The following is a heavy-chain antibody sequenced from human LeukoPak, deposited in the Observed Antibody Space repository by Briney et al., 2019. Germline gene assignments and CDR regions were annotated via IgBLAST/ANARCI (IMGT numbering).Heavy chain of an antibody. V-gene: IGHV4-4*07. CDR3: GRQGYTASYYFVAY. CDR2: IYPTGTT. CDR1: GGSLNSYY. D-gene: IGHD3-10*01. Sequence: SETLSLTCTVSGGSLNSYYWGWLRQPAGKGLEWIGRIYPTGTTNYSPSFKSRLTMSLDTSKNQFSLKLRSVTAADTAVYYCGRQGYTASYYFVAYWSQGTLVTVSS. J-gene: IGHJ4*02.